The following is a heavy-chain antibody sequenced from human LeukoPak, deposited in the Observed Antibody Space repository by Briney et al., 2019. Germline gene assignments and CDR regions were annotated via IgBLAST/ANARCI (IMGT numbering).Heavy chain of an antibody. Sequence: ASVKVSCKASGYTFTSYDINWVRQATGQGLEWMGWINPNSGNTGYAQKFQGRVTMTRNTSISTAYMELSSLRSEDTAVYYCARGYYDILTGQTYYFDYWGQGTLVTVSS. CDR2: INPNSGNT. D-gene: IGHD3-9*01. V-gene: IGHV1-8*01. CDR3: ARGYYDILTGQTYYFDY. CDR1: GYTFTSYD. J-gene: IGHJ4*02.